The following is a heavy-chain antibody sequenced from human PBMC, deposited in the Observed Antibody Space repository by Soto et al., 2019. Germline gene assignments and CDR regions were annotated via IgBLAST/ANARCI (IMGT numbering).Heavy chain of an antibody. CDR1: GGTFSSYA. Sequence: QVQLVQSGAEVKKPGSSVKVSCKASGGTFSSYAISWVRQAPGQGLEWMGGIIPIFGTANYAQKFQGRVTITADESTSTADVELSSLRSEDTAVYYWASISKERYNWTDAGCDYWGQGTLVTVSS. D-gene: IGHD1-1*01. CDR3: ASISKERYNWTDAGCDY. V-gene: IGHV1-69*12. J-gene: IGHJ4*02. CDR2: IIPIFGTA.